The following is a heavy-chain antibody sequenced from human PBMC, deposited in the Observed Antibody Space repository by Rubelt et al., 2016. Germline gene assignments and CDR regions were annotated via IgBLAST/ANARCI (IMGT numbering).Heavy chain of an antibody. CDR1: GGSFSGYY. Sequence: QVQLQQWGAGLLKPSETLSLTCAVYGGSFSGYYWSWIRQPPGKGLEWIGEINHSGSTNYNPSLKSRVTISVDTSKNQFSLKLSSVTAADTAVYYCARTIKQWLVHYFDYWGQGTLVTVSS. V-gene: IGHV4-34*01. CDR2: INHSGST. D-gene: IGHD6-19*01. CDR3: ARTIKQWLVHYFDY. J-gene: IGHJ4*02.